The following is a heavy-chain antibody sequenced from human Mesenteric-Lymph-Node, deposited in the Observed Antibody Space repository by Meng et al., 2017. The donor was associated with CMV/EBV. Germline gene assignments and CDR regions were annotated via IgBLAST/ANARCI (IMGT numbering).Heavy chain of an antibody. CDR2: INNVNT. D-gene: IGHD6-19*01. V-gene: IGHV1-8*03. CDR1: GYTLTNHD. CDR3: ARRRGQWLLDY. J-gene: IGHJ4*02. Sequence: KVSCEASGYTLTNHDINWVRRAPGQGLEWMAWINNVNTGCAQKFQGRLTITRDTSISTAYMELSGLTSEDTGVYYCARRRGQWLLDYWGQGTLVTVSS.